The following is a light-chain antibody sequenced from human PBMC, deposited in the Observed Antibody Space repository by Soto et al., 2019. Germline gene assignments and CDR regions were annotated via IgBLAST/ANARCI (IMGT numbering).Light chain of an antibody. J-gene: IGKJ1*01. CDR2: GAS. Sequence: EIVMMQSQATLSVSPGERATLSCRASQSVSTNFGWYQQKPGQAPRLLIFGASTRATGIPARFSGSGSGTEFTLTISSLQSEDFAVYYCQRYNFWPQSFGQGTKVEIK. V-gene: IGKV3-15*01. CDR3: QRYNFWPQS. CDR1: QSVSTN.